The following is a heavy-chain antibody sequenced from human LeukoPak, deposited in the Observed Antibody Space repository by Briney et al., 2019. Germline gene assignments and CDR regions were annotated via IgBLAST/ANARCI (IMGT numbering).Heavy chain of an antibody. D-gene: IGHD1-26*01. CDR3: ARMPPVGGSYVY. Sequence: PSETLSLTCTVFGGSISSYYWSWIRQPPGKGLEWIGYISYSGSTNYNPSLKSRLTISVDTSKNQFSLKLSSVTAADTAVYYCARMPPVGGSYVYWGQGTLVTVSS. V-gene: IGHV4-59*01. CDR2: ISYSGST. CDR1: GGSISSYY. J-gene: IGHJ4*02.